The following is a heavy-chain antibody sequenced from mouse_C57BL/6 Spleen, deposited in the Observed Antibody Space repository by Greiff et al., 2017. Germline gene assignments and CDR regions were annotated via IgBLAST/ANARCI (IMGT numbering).Heavy chain of an antibody. V-gene: IGHV3-6*01. Sequence: EVKLVESGPGLVKPSQSLSLTCSVTGYSIPSGYYWNWIRQFPGNKLEWMGYISYDGSNNYNPSLKNRISITRDTSKNQFFLKLNSVTTEDTATYYCAREALGYFDYWGQGTTLTVSS. D-gene: IGHD3-1*01. J-gene: IGHJ2*01. CDR1: GYSIPSGYY. CDR2: ISYDGSN. CDR3: AREALGYFDY.